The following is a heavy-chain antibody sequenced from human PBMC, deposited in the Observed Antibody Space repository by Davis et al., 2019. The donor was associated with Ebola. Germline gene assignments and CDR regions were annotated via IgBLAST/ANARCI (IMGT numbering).Heavy chain of an antibody. CDR3: ARVAINTTGVGSWFDP. J-gene: IGHJ5*02. V-gene: IGHV4-30-2*01. D-gene: IGHD1-26*01. CDR2: IHETLNYIGVP. CDR1: GDSISRGFYS. Sequence: MPSETLSLTCAVSGDSISRGFYSWSWLRQPPGKGREWTGYIHETLNYIGVPSYNPSLDSLVTILVDRSKNQFSLTLSSVTAADTAVYSCARVAINTTGVGSWFDPWGQGTLVTVSS.